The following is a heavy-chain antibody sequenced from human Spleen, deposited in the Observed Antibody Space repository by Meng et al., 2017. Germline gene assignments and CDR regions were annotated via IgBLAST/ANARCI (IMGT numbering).Heavy chain of an antibody. Sequence: GGSLRLSCTASGFTFGDYAMSWVRQAPGKGLEWVGFIRSKAYGGTTEYAASVKGRFTISRDDSKSIAYLQMNSLKTEDTAVYYCTRDLDSSGWYDYGMDVWGQGTTVTCSS. CDR2: IRSKAYGGTT. V-gene: IGHV3-49*04. CDR3: TRDLDSSGWYDYGMDV. D-gene: IGHD6-19*01. CDR1: GFTFGDYA. J-gene: IGHJ6*01.